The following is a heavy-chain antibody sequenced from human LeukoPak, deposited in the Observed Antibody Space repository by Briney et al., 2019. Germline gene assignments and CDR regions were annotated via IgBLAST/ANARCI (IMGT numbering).Heavy chain of an antibody. V-gene: IGHV6-1*01. CDR1: GDIVSINSAA. CDR2: TYRRSKWYN. D-gene: IGHD6-19*01. CDR3: ARSPSPYSSGWYFDY. Sequence: SQTLSLTCAISGDIVSINSAAWNWIRQSPSRGLEWLGRTYRRSKWYNDYAVSVKSRITINPDISKNQFSLQLNSVTPEDTAVYYCARSPSPYSSGWYFDYWGQGTLVTVSS. J-gene: IGHJ4*02.